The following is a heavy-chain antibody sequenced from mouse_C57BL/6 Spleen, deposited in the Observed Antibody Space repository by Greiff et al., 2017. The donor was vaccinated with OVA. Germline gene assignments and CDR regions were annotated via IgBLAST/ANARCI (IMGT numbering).Heavy chain of an antibody. V-gene: IGHV1-64*01. CDR2: IHPNSGST. J-gene: IGHJ1*03. CDR1: GYTFTSYW. Sequence: VQLQQPGAELVKPGASVKLSCKASGYTFTSYWMHWVKQRPGQGLEWIGMIHPNSGSTNYNEKFKSKATLTVDKSSSTAYMQLSSLTSEDSAVYYGAPITTVVEGWYFDVWGTGTTVTVSS. D-gene: IGHD1-1*01. CDR3: APITTVVEGWYFDV.